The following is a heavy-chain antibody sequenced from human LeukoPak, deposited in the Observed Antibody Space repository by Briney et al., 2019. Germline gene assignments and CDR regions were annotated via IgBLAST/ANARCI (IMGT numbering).Heavy chain of an antibody. CDR3: ARDRNYDYVWGSYRYFDY. D-gene: IGHD3-16*02. J-gene: IGHJ4*02. Sequence: SVKVSCKASGGTFSSYAISWVRQAPGQGLEWMGGIIPIFGTANYAQKFRGRVTITADKSTRTAYMELSSLRSEDTAVYYCARDRNYDYVWGSYRYFDYWGQGTLVTVSS. CDR2: IIPIFGTA. V-gene: IGHV1-69*06. CDR1: GGTFSSYA.